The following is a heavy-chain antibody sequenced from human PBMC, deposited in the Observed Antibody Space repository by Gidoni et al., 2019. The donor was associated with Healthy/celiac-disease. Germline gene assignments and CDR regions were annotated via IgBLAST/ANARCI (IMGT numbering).Heavy chain of an antibody. J-gene: IGHJ4*02. V-gene: IGHV2-5*02. CDR2: IYWDDDK. D-gene: IGHD5-18*01. CDR3: AHLRTHVDTAMDYFDY. CDR1: GFSLSTSGAG. Sequence: QITLKESGPMMVKHTQTLTLTCTFSGFSLSTSGAGVGWIRQPPGKALEWLALIYWDDDKRYRPSLKSMLTITKDTSKNLVVLTMTNMDPVDTATYYCAHLRTHVDTAMDYFDYWGQGTLVTVSS.